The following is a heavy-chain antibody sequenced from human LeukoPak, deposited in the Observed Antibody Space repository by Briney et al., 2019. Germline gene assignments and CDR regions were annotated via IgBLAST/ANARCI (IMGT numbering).Heavy chain of an antibody. J-gene: IGHJ4*02. D-gene: IGHD5-12*01. CDR2: IYSGGDT. Sequence: AGSLRLSCAASGFTVSSNYMSWVRQAPGKGLEWVSVIYSGGDTYYADSVKGRFTISRDNSKNTLYLQMNTLRAEDTAVYYCARASGYSGYDPFDYWGQGTLVTVSS. CDR3: ARASGYSGYDPFDY. CDR1: GFTVSSNY. V-gene: IGHV3-53*01.